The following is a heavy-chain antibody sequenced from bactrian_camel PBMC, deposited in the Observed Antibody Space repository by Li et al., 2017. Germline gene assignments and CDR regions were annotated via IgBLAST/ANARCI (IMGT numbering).Heavy chain of an antibody. CDR1: GYPYRYYC. CDR3: AEGRGSRGEHCYSLNY. Sequence: QVQLVESGGRSVQAGGSLRLSCAVSGYPYRYYCMGWFRQAPGKEREGVARIYTGSGNTYYADSVKGRFTISRDDAKNTGYLQMNNLQPEDTATYYCAEGRGSRGEHCYSLNYWGQGTQVTVS. D-gene: IGHD6*01. J-gene: IGHJ4*01. V-gene: IGHV3S1*01. CDR2: IYTGSGNT.